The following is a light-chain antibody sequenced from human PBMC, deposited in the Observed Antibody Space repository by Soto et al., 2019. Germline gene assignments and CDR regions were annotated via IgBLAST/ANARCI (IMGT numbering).Light chain of an antibody. J-gene: IGLJ3*02. CDR2: DTS. V-gene: IGLV7-46*01. Sequence: QAVVTQEPSLTVSPGGTVTLTCGSSTGAVTSTHYPYWFQQKPGQAPRTLIFDTSNKHSWTPARFSGSLLGGKAALTLSGAQPEDEAEYYCLLSYSDVRPWVFGRGTKLTVL. CDR1: TGAVTSTHY. CDR3: LLSYSDVRPWV.